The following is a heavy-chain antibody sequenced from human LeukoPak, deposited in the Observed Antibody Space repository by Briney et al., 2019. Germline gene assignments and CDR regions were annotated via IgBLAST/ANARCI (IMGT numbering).Heavy chain of an antibody. CDR2: IRSKAYGGTT. V-gene: IGHV3-49*03. CDR1: GFTFGDYA. Sequence: PGGSLRLSCTASGFTFGDYAMSWFRQAPGKGLEWVGFIRSKAYGGTTEYAASVKGRFTISRDDSKSIAYLQMNSLRAEDTAVYYCAKSPRGARYCSGGSCFRNYFDYWGQGTLVTVSS. D-gene: IGHD2-15*01. J-gene: IGHJ4*02. CDR3: AKSPRGARYCSGGSCFRNYFDY.